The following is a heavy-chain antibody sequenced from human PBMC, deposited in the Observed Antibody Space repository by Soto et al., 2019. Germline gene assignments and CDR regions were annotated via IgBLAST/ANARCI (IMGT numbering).Heavy chain of an antibody. CDR1: GASVSSYY. CDR3: ARDVGKNY. Sequence: QVRLHESGPGLVKPSETLSLTCTVSGASVSSYYWSWFRQPVAKGLEWIGRIHSSGNLNYNPSLESRVTMSLDTSKNQCSLRLTSVTAADTALYLCARDVGKNYWGQGIRVAVSS. J-gene: IGHJ4*02. D-gene: IGHD3-10*01. V-gene: IGHV4-4*07. CDR2: IHSSGNL.